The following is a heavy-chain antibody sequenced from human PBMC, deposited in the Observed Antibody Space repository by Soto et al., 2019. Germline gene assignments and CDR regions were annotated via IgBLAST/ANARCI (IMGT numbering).Heavy chain of an antibody. Sequence: ASVKVSFKASGYTFTSYDINWLRQATGQGLEGMGWMNPNSGNTGYAQKFQGRVTMTRNTSISTAYMELSSLRSEDTAVYYCARGRTGYDFWSGYYYYYYGTDVWGQGTTVTFSS. J-gene: IGHJ6*02. V-gene: IGHV1-8*01. CDR2: MNPNSGNT. D-gene: IGHD3-3*01. CDR3: ARGRTGYDFWSGYYYYYYGTDV. CDR1: GYTFTSYD.